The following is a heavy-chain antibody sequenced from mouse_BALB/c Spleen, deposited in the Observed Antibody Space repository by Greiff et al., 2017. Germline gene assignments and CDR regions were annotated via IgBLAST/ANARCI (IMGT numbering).Heavy chain of an antibody. J-gene: IGHJ4*01. D-gene: IGHD2-14*01. CDR1: GYSITSDYA. Sequence: EVQGVESGPGLVKPSQSLSLTCTVTGYSITSDYAWNWIRQFPGNKLEWMGYISYSGSTSYNPSLKSRISITRDTSKNQFFLQLNSVTTEDTATYYCARWRYDERYAMDYWGQGTSVTVSS. V-gene: IGHV3-2*02. CDR2: ISYSGST. CDR3: ARWRYDERYAMDY.